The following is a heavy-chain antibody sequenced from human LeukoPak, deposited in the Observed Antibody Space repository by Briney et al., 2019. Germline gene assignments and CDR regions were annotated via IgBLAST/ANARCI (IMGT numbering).Heavy chain of an antibody. Sequence: SETLSLTCSVSGVSMSYYYWTWIRQPAGKGLQWIGRINTSTSGTTNYNPLLESRVSMSVDTSRNHFSLRLNSVTAADTAIYYCAREIHSGWSPLVVDHWGRGILVTVSS. V-gene: IGHV4-4*07. CDR3: AREIHSGWSPLVVDH. CDR2: INTSTSGTT. J-gene: IGHJ4*02. CDR1: GVSMSYYY. D-gene: IGHD6-19*01.